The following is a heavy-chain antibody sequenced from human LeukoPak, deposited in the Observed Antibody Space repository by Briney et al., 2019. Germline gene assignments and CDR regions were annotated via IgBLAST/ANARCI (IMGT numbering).Heavy chain of an antibody. CDR2: ISGSGGST. V-gene: IGHV3-23*01. CDR1: GFTFSSYA. D-gene: IGHD3-10*01. CDR3: AKDIKEYGSGSYYIDY. J-gene: IGHJ4*02. Sequence: GGSLRLSCAASGFTFSSYAMSWVRQAPGKGLEWVSAISGSGGSTYYADSVKGRFTISRDNSKNTLYLQMNSLRAEDTAVYYCAKDIKEYGSGSYYIDYWGQGTLVTVSS.